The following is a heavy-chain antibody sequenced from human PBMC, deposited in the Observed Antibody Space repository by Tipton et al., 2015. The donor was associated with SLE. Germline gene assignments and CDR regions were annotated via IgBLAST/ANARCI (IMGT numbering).Heavy chain of an antibody. CDR1: GFTFSSYG. D-gene: IGHD6-13*01. J-gene: IGHJ2*01. V-gene: IGHV3-30*02. CDR3: AKDGRSSSWSTWYFDL. Sequence: GSLRLSCAASGFTFSSYGMHWVRQAPGKGLEWVAFIRYDGSNKYYADSVKGRFTISRDNSKNTLYLQMNSLRAEDTAVYYCAKDGRSSSWSTWYFDLWGRGTLVTVSS. CDR2: IRYDGSNK.